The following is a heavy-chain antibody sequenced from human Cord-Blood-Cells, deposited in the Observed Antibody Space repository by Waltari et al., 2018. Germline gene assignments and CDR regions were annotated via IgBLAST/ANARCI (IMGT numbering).Heavy chain of an antibody. CDR3: ASTRYCSSTSCYASFDY. V-gene: IGHV1-18*01. CDR2: ISAYNGNP. CDR1: GYTFTSYG. D-gene: IGHD2-2*01. Sequence: QVQLVQSGAEVKKPGASVKVSCKASGYTFTSYGISWVRQAPGQGLEWMGWISAYNGNPNYAQKLQGRVTMTTDTSTSTAYMELRSLRSDDTAVYYCASTRYCSSTSCYASFDYWGQGTLVTVSS. J-gene: IGHJ4*02.